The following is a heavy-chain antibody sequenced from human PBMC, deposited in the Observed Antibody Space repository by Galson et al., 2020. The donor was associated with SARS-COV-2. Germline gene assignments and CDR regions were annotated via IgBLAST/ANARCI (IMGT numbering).Heavy chain of an antibody. CDR2: ISWNSGSI. J-gene: IGHJ1*01. CDR1: GFTFDDYA. Sequence: GGSLTLSCAASGFTFDDYAMHWVRQAPGKGLEWVSGISWNSGSIGYAASVKGRVTISRDNAKNSLYLQMNSLRAEDTALYYCAKDIGYSSGGTTHWCQGALVTVSS. V-gene: IGHV3-9*01. CDR3: AKDIGYSSGGTTH. D-gene: IGHD6-19*01.